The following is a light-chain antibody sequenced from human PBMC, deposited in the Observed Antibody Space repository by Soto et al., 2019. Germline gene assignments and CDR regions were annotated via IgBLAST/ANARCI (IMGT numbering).Light chain of an antibody. Sequence: EIVMTQSRATLSVSPGESATLCCRASQSVSSNLAWYQQKPGQAPRLLRYGASTRATGIPARFSSSVSGAEFTLTISSLQSADFAVYYCQQYNNWPPITFGQGTRLENK. CDR1: QSVSSN. CDR3: QQYNNWPPIT. V-gene: IGKV3-15*01. CDR2: GAS. J-gene: IGKJ5*01.